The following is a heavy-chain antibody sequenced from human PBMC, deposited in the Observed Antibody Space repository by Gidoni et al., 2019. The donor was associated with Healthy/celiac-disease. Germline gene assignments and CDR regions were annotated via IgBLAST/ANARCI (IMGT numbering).Heavy chain of an antibody. D-gene: IGHD6-13*01. J-gene: IGHJ5*02. CDR1: DGSISSSNW. Sequence: QVQLQESGPGLVKPSGTLSLTCAVSDGSISSSNWWSWVRQPPGKGLEWIGEIYHSGSTNYNPSLKSRVTIPVDKSKNQFSLKLSSVTAADTAVYYCARAQQQLVRPFVWFDPWGQGTLVTVSS. CDR2: IYHSGST. CDR3: ARAQQQLVRPFVWFDP. V-gene: IGHV4-4*02.